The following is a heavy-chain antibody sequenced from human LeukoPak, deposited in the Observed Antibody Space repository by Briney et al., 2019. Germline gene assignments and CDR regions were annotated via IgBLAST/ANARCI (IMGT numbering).Heavy chain of an antibody. V-gene: IGHV3-23*01. CDR3: AKSEDYDTREDY. D-gene: IGHD3-22*01. CDR1: GFTFSNYA. Sequence: GGSLRLSCAASGFTFSNYAMSWVRQAPGKGLEWVSNIISSGGTTDYADSVKGRFTISGDNSKNTLYLQMKSLRAEDTAVYYCAKSEDYDTREDYWGQGTLVTVSS. CDR2: IISSGGTT. J-gene: IGHJ4*02.